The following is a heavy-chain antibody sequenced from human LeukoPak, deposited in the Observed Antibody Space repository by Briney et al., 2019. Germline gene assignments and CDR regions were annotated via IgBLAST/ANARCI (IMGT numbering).Heavy chain of an antibody. CDR2: INHSGST. J-gene: IGHJ4*02. Sequence: SETLSLTCAVYGGSFSGYYWSWIRQPPGKGLEWIGEINHSGSTNYNPSLKSRVTISVDTSKNQFSLKLSSVTAAGTAVYYCARGLITMVRGVNLYYFDYWGQGTLVTVSS. V-gene: IGHV4-34*01. D-gene: IGHD3-10*01. CDR3: ARGLITMVRGVNLYYFDY. CDR1: GGSFSGYY.